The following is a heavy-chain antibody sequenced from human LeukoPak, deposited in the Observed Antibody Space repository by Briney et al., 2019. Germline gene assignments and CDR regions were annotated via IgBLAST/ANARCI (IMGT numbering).Heavy chain of an antibody. CDR1: GGSISSGSYY. Sequence: SETLSLTCSVSGGSISSGSYYWGWIRQPPGKGLEWIGSIYYSGSTNYNPSLKSRVTISVDTSKNQFSLKLTSVTAADTAVYYCAREDPQTTVPEGLDVWGQGTTVTVSS. CDR3: AREDPQTTVPEGLDV. D-gene: IGHD4-17*01. V-gene: IGHV4-39*07. CDR2: IYYSGST. J-gene: IGHJ6*02.